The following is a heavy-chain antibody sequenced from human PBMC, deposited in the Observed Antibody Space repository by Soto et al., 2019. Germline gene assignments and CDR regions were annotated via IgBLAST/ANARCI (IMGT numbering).Heavy chain of an antibody. CDR2: INSDGSIT. CDR1: GFTFSSNW. J-gene: IGHJ4*02. D-gene: IGHD6-13*01. V-gene: IGHV3-74*01. CDR3: ARGGSSWYVSFGY. Sequence: GGSLRLSCAASGFTFSSNWMHWVRQAPGKGLVWVSRINSDGSITSYADSVKGQFTISRDKAKNTVYLQMNSLRAEDTAVYYCARGGSSWYVSFGYWGQGIMVTV.